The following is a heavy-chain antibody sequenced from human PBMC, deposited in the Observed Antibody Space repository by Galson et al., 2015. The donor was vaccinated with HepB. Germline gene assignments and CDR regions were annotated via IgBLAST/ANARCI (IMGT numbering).Heavy chain of an antibody. CDR2: TRYGGST. J-gene: IGHJ3*02. Sequence: SETLSLTCSVSGDSIFSSFYYWVWIRQPPGKGLEWIGSTRYGGSTTYNPALTSRVTISIDTSKNQFSLKLSAVTAADTAVYYCTREDQDAANDAFDIWGRRTMVTVSS. CDR3: TREDQDAANDAFDI. CDR1: GDSIFSSFYY. V-gene: IGHV4-39*01. D-gene: IGHD1-1*01.